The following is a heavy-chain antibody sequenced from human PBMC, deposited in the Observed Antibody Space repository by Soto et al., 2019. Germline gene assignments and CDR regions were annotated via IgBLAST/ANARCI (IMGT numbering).Heavy chain of an antibody. J-gene: IGHJ3*02. Sequence: ASVKVSCKASGGTFSSYAISWVRQAPGQGLEWMGGIIPIFGTANYAQKFQGRVTITADESTSTAYMELSSLRSEDTAVYYCARGRNIVVVVAATPGAFDIWGQGTMVTVSS. CDR1: GGTFSSYA. CDR3: ARGRNIVVVVAATPGAFDI. D-gene: IGHD2-15*01. V-gene: IGHV1-69*13. CDR2: IIPIFGTA.